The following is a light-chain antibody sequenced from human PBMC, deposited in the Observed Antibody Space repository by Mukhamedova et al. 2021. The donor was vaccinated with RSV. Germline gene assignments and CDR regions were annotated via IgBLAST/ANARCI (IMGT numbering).Light chain of an antibody. Sequence: ISCTGSSSNIGAGYDVHWYQQLPGTAPKPLIYGNSNRPSGVPDRFSGSKSGTSASLAITGLQAEDEADYYCQSYDSSLSGVVFGG. V-gene: IGLV1-40*01. J-gene: IGLJ2*01. CDR3: QSYDSSLSGVV. CDR2: GNS. CDR1: SSNIGAGYD.